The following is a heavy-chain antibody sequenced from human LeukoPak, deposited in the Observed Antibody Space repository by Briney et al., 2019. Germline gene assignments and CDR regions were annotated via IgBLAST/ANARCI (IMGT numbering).Heavy chain of an antibody. CDR1: GGSISSGDYY. CDR2: IYYSGST. J-gene: IGHJ4*02. CDR3: ARAVTYYYDSSGYEFDY. V-gene: IGHV4-30-4*01. Sequence: KASETLSLTCTVSGGSISSGDYYWSWIRQPPGKGLEWIVYIYYSGSTYYNPSLKSRVTISVDTSKNQFSLKLSSVTAADTAVYYCARAVTYYYDSSGYEFDYWGQGTLVTVSS. D-gene: IGHD3-22*01.